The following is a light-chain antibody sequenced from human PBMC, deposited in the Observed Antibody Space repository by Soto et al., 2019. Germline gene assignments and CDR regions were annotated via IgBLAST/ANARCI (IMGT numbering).Light chain of an antibody. CDR1: QSIGSS. J-gene: IGKJ1*01. V-gene: IGKV1-5*01. CDR2: DAS. Sequence: DIQMTQSPSTLSASVGDRVTITCRASQSIGSSLAWYQQKPGKGPXLXXFDASSLERGVPSRFSGSGSGTEFTLTIRSLQPDDFATYYCQQYNGYSRTFGQGTKV. CDR3: QQYNGYSRT.